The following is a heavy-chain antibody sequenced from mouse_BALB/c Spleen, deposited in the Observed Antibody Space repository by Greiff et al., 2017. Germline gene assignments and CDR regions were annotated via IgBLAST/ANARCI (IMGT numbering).Heavy chain of an antibody. J-gene: IGHJ2*01. CDR1: EYEFPSHD. CDR2: INSDGGST. CDR3: ARSYRSYYFDY. D-gene: IGHD2-14*01. V-gene: IGHV5-2*01. Sequence: EVQRVESGGGLVQPGESLKLSCESNEYEFPSHDMSWVRKTPEKRLELVAAINSDGGSTYYPDTMERRFIISRDNPKNTLFLQMTSLRSEDTAMYYCARSYRSYYFDYWGQGTTLTVSS.